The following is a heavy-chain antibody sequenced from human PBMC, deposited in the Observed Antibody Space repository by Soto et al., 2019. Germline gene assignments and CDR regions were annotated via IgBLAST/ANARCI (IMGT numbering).Heavy chain of an antibody. CDR1: GFTFSDYY. V-gene: IGHV3-11*01. Sequence: GGSLRLSCAASGFTFSDYYMGWIRQAPGKGLEWVSYISSSGSTIYYAGSVKGRFTISRDNAKNSLYLQMNSLRAEDTAVYYCASEVSIAVAGRDYWGQGTLVTVSS. CDR3: ASEVSIAVAGRDY. D-gene: IGHD6-19*01. J-gene: IGHJ4*02. CDR2: ISSSGSTI.